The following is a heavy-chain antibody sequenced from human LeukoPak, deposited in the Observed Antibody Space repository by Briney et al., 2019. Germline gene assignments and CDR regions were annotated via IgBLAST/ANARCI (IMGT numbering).Heavy chain of an antibody. D-gene: IGHD3-10*01. CDR1: GFTFSSYA. CDR3: ARHVRLGESPYDY. J-gene: IGHJ4*02. V-gene: IGHV3-30*04. CDR2: ISYDGSNK. Sequence: GGSLRLSCAASGFTFSSYAMHWVRQAPGKGLEWVAVISYDGSNKYYADSVKGRFTISRDNSKNTLYLQMNSLRAEDTAVYYCARHVRLGESPYDYWGQGTLVTVSS.